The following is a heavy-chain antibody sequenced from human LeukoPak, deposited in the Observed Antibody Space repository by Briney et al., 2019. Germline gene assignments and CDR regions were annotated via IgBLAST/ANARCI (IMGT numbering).Heavy chain of an antibody. CDR3: ARGRAVASFYYYGMDV. J-gene: IGHJ6*02. CDR2: INPNSDGT. D-gene: IGHD6-19*01. Sequence: ASVKVSCKASGYTFTGYYMHWVRQAPGQGLEWMGWINPNSDGTNYAQKFQGRVTMTRDTSISTAYMELSRLRSDDTAVYYCARGRAVASFYYYGMDVWGQGTTVTVSS. CDR1: GYTFTGYY. V-gene: IGHV1-2*02.